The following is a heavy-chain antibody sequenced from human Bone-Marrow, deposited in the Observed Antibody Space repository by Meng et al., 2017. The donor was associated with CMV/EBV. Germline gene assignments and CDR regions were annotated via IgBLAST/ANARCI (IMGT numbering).Heavy chain of an antibody. CDR3: ARGGAVLRFLEWFRWFDP. Sequence: ASVKVSCKASGYTFTGYYMHWVRQAPGQGLEWMGWINPNSGGTNYAQKFQGRVTMTRDTSISTAYMELSRLRSDDTAVYYCARGGAVLRFLEWFRWFDPWGQGTLATVSS. CDR2: INPNSGGT. D-gene: IGHD3-3*01. CDR1: GYTFTGYY. V-gene: IGHV1-2*02. J-gene: IGHJ5*02.